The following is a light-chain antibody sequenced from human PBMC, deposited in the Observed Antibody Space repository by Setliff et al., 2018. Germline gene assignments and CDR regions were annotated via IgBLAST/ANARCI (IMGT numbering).Light chain of an antibody. V-gene: IGLV1-44*01. CDR2: RDS. CDR1: SSNIGTKT. Sequence: QSVLTQPPSASGTPGQRVTISCSGSSSNIGTKTVNWYQQLPGVAPKLLIHRDSQRPSGVPDRFSGSRSGTSASLAISGLLSEDEADYYCAAWDDILKAVVFGGGTKGTV. CDR3: AAWDDILKAVV. J-gene: IGLJ2*01.